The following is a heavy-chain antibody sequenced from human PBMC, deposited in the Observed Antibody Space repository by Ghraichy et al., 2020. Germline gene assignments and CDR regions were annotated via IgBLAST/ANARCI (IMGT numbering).Heavy chain of an antibody. V-gene: IGHV3-30*18. CDR2: VSYDGSNQ. CDR1: GFSFSGYD. J-gene: IGHJ4*02. CDR3: AKEFYYGAGSPFDY. D-gene: IGHD3-10*01. Sequence: GESLNISCAASGFSFSGYDMHWVRQAPGKGLEWVGVVSYDGSNQNYGDSVKGRFTVSRDNSKNTLYLQLSGLRAEDTAVYYCAKEFYYGAGSPFDYWGQGTLVTVSS.